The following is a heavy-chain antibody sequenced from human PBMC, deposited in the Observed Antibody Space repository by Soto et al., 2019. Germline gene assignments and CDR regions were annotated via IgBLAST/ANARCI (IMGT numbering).Heavy chain of an antibody. D-gene: IGHD3-10*01. J-gene: IGHJ5*02. CDR3: ARHLWFGGNWFDP. CDR2: IYYSGST. CDR1: GGSISSSSYY. Sequence: SETLSLTCTVSGGSISSSSYYWGWIRQPPGKGLEWIGSIYYSGSTYYNPSLKSRVTISVDTSKNQFSLKLSSVTAADTAVYYCARHLWFGGNWFDPWGQGTLVTVSS. V-gene: IGHV4-39*01.